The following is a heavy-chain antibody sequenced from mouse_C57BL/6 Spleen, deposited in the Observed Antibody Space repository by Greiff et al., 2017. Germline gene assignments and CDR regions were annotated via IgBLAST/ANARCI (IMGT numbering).Heavy chain of an antibody. CDR1: GYTFTSYD. Sequence: QVQLQQSGPELVKPGASVKLSCKASGYTFTSYDINWVKQRPGQGLEWIGWIYPRDGSTKYYEKFKGKATLTVDTSSSTAYMELHSLTSEDSTVYYCARTYGSSFMDYWGQGTSVTVSS. D-gene: IGHD1-1*01. V-gene: IGHV1-85*01. CDR3: ARTYGSSFMDY. CDR2: IYPRDGST. J-gene: IGHJ4*01.